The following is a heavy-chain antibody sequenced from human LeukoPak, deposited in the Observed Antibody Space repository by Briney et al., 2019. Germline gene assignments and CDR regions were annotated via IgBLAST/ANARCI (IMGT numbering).Heavy chain of an antibody. J-gene: IGHJ4*02. Sequence: PSETLSLTCTVSGGSITSXXXXXIXQXXGKGLXXXXXXXYSGSTNYNPSLKSRVTLSVDTSKNQFSLKLSSVTAADTAVYYCARLRGCSGGSCYHPNFDSWGQGTLVTVSS. V-gene: IGHV4-59*08. CDR2: XXYSGST. CDR1: GGSITSXX. CDR3: ARLRGCSGGSCYHPNFDS. D-gene: IGHD2-15*01.